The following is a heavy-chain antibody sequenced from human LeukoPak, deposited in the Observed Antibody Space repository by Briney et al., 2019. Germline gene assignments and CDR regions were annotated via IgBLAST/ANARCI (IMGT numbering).Heavy chain of an antibody. V-gene: IGHV4-59*01. CDR2: IYYSGST. Sequence: PSETLSLTCTVSGGSISTYYWSWIRQPPGKGLEWIGYIYYSGSTNYNPSLRSRVTISLDTSKNQFSLKLNSVTAADTAVYYCARKTGVDTFDIWGQGTMVTVSS. J-gene: IGHJ3*02. CDR1: GGSISTYY. D-gene: IGHD1-1*01. CDR3: ARKTGVDTFDI.